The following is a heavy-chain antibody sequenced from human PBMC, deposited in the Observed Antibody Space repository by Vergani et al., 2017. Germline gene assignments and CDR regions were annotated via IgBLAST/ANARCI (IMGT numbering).Heavy chain of an antibody. J-gene: IGHJ6*02. Sequence: EVQLLESGGGLVQPGGSLRLSCAASGFTFSSYAMSWVRQAPGKGLEWVSAISGSGGSTYYADSVKGRFTISRDNSKNTLYLQMNSLRAEDTAVYYCARDGEISSWYGTGPNYGMDVWGQGP. V-gene: IGHV3-23*01. CDR2: ISGSGGST. CDR3: ARDGEISSWYGTGPNYGMDV. D-gene: IGHD6-13*01. CDR1: GFTFSSYA.